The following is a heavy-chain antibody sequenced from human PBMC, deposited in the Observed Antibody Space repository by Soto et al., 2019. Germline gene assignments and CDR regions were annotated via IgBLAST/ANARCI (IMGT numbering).Heavy chain of an antibody. V-gene: IGHV4-59*08. D-gene: IGHD4-4*01. Sequence: SEPLSLTCTVSGGSVSSYHWRWIRQSPGKGLEWIGYIYCSGSTKYKPSLKSRVTISVDTSKDQFSLKVSSATAADTAVYYCARHSNRNYGLYYFDYWGLGALVTVSS. CDR1: GGSVSSYH. J-gene: IGHJ4*02. CDR3: ARHSNRNYGLYYFDY. CDR2: IYCSGST.